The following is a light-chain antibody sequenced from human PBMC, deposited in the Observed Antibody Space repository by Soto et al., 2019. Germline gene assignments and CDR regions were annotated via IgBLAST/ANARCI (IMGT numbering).Light chain of an antibody. CDR1: QNINIW. V-gene: IGKV1-5*03. Sequence: LQMTQSPSNLSASVGDRVTITCRASQNINIWLAWYQQKPGTAPKLLIYKASTLESGVPSRFSGNGSGTDFTLTISSLQPDDSATYYCQQYNGLPTWTFGQGTKVEMK. CDR2: KAS. CDR3: QQYNGLPTWT. J-gene: IGKJ1*01.